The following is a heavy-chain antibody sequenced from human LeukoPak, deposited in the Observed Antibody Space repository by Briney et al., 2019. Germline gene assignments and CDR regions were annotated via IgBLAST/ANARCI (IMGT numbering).Heavy chain of an antibody. D-gene: IGHD6-13*01. CDR2: INWNGGST. J-gene: IGHJ3*02. Sequence: SGGSLRLSCAASGFTFDDYGMSWVRHAPGKGLEWVSGINWNGGSTGYADSVKGRFTISRDNAKNSLYLQMNSLRAGDTALYYCARDGIGYSSSWYAVLDAFDIWGQGTMVTVSS. CDR1: GFTFDDYG. CDR3: ARDGIGYSSSWYAVLDAFDI. V-gene: IGHV3-20*04.